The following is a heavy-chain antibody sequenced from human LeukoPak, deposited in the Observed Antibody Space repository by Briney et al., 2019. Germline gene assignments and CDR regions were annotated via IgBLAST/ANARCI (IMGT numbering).Heavy chain of an antibody. CDR1: GGSISSGGYS. CDR3: ARDHYFDY. J-gene: IGHJ4*02. Sequence: PSQTLSLTCAVSGGSISSGGYSWSWIRQPPGKGLEWIGYIYHSGSTYYNPSLKSRVTISVDRSKNQFSLKLSSVTAADTAVYYCARDHYFDYWGQGTLVTASS. CDR2: IYHSGST. V-gene: IGHV4-30-2*01.